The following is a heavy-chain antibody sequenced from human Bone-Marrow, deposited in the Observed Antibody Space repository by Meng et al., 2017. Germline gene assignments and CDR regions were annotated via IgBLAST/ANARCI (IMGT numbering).Heavy chain of an antibody. J-gene: IGHJ4*02. Sequence: GGSLTLSCAASGFTFRSYGMHWVRQAPGKGLEWVAVIWYDGSNKYYADSVKGRFTISRDNSKNTLYLQMNSLRAEDTAVYYCARAPYDSSGYSIDDYFDYWGQGTLVTVSS. CDR3: ARAPYDSSGYSIDDYFDY. CDR1: GFTFRSYG. CDR2: IWYDGSNK. D-gene: IGHD3-22*01. V-gene: IGHV3-33*01.